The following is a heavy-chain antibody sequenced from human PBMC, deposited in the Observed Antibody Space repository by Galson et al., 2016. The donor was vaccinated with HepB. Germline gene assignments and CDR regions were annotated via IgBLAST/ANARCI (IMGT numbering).Heavy chain of an antibody. V-gene: IGHV3-23*01. CDR1: GFTFNMYA. Sequence: LRLSCAGSGFTFNMYAMTWVRQAPGKGLEWVSGIPGSGGSTHYADSVKGRFTISRDNSKNTVYLQMTSMRADDTAVYYCAKGFCSGGTCSSRDFYYGMDDWGQGTTVTVSS. J-gene: IGHJ6*02. CDR3: AKGFCSGGTCSSRDFYYGMDD. D-gene: IGHD2-15*01. CDR2: IPGSGGST.